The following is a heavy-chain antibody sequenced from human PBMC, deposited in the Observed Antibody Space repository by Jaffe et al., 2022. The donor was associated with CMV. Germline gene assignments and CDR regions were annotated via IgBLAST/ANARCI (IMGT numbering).Heavy chain of an antibody. Sequence: QVQLQESGPGLVKPSETLSLTCTVSGGSISSYYWSWIRQPPGKGLEWIGYIYYSGSTNYNPSLKSRVTISVDTSKNQFSLKLSSVTAADTAVYYCARVIGIAAAGTGFDYWGQGTLVTVSS. D-gene: IGHD6-13*01. V-gene: IGHV4-59*01. CDR2: IYYSGST. CDR3: ARVIGIAAAGTGFDY. CDR1: GGSISSYY. J-gene: IGHJ4*02.